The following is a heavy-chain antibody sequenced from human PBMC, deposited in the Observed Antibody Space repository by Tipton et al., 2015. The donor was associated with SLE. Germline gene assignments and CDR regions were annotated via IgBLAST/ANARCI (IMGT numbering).Heavy chain of an antibody. CDR1: GGSISSGGYY. D-gene: IGHD3-3*01. CDR2: IYYSGST. CDR3: ARALNFWSGYYLDY. J-gene: IGHJ4*02. V-gene: IGHV4-31*03. Sequence: TLSLTCTVSGGSISSGGYYWSWIRQHPGKGLEWIGYIYYSGSTYYNPSLKSRVTISVDTSKNQFSLKLSSVTAADTAVYYCARALNFWSGYYLDYWGQGTLVTVSS.